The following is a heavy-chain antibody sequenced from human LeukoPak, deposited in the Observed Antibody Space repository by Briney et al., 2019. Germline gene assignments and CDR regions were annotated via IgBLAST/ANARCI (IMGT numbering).Heavy chain of an antibody. Sequence: GGSLRLSCAASGFTFSSYGMHWVRQAPGKGLEWVAVILYDGSNKYYADSVKGRLTISRDNSKNTLYLQMNSLRAEDTAVYYCAKRGDYGGFQYFQTWGQGTLVTVSS. V-gene: IGHV3-30*18. D-gene: IGHD4-23*01. J-gene: IGHJ1*01. CDR3: AKRGDYGGFQYFQT. CDR1: GFTFSSYG. CDR2: ILYDGSNK.